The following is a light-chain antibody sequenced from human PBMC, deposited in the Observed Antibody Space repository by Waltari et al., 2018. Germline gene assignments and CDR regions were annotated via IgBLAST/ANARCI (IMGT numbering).Light chain of an antibody. Sequence: QSALTQPASVSASPGQSITISCTGTSSDVGAYEYISWYQQHPGKVPKLIIYEVNNRPSGVSARFAGSKFDNTTSLTISGLQPEDKADYYCSSYTTIASYVFGTGTKVTVL. CDR3: SSYTTIASYV. CDR1: SSDVGAYEY. J-gene: IGLJ1*01. V-gene: IGLV2-14*01. CDR2: EVN.